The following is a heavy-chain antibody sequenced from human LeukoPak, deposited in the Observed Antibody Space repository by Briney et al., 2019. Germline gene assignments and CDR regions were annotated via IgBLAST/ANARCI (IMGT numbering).Heavy chain of an antibody. CDR3: ATRPSGSYNYFDY. CDR2: IYPGDSDT. V-gene: IGHV5-51*01. J-gene: IGHJ4*02. Sequence: GESLKISCKGSGYSFTSYWIGWVRQMPGKGLEWMGIIYPGDSDTRYSPSFQGQVTISADKSISTAYLRWSSLKASDTAMYYCATRPSGSYNYFDYWGQGTLVTVSS. D-gene: IGHD1-26*01. CDR1: GYSFTSYW.